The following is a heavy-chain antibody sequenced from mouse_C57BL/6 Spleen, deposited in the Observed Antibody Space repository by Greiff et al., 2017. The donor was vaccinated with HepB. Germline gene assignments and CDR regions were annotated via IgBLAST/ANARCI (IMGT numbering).Heavy chain of an antibody. Sequence: QVQLKQSGAELVRPGASVTLSCKASGYTFTDYEMHWVKQTPVHGLEWIGAIDPETGGTAYNQKFKGKAILTADKSSSTAYMELRSLTSEDSAVYYCTNSMVPYYFDYWGQGTTLTVSS. J-gene: IGHJ2*01. CDR2: IDPETGGT. D-gene: IGHD2-2*01. CDR3: TNSMVPYYFDY. CDR1: GYTFTDYE. V-gene: IGHV1-15*01.